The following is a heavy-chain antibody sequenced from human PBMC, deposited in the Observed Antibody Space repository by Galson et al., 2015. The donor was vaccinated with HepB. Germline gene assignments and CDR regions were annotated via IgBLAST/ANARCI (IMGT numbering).Heavy chain of an antibody. J-gene: IGHJ4*02. V-gene: IGHV3-30*18. CDR1: GFTFSRYG. Sequence: SLRLSCAASGFTFSRYGIHWVRQAPGKGLEWVAVIAYDGSNVDYADSVKGRFTISGGNSENALYLQMNSLRAEDTAVYYCAKDALGGDIVSTIDYWGQGTLVTVSS. CDR3: AKDALGGDIVSTIDY. D-gene: IGHD5/OR15-5a*01. CDR2: IAYDGSNV.